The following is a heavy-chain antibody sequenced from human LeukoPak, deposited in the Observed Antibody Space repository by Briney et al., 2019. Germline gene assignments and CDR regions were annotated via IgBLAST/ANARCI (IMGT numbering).Heavy chain of an antibody. V-gene: IGHV1-18*01. J-gene: IGHJ4*02. CDR3: ARLRYCSGGSCYLFDY. CDR2: ISAYNGNT. Sequence: GASVKVSCKASGYTFTSYGISWVRQAPGQGLEWMGWISAYNGNTNYAQKLQGRVTMTTDTSTSTAYMELRSLRSDDTAAYYCARLRYCSGGSCYLFDYWGQGTLVTVSS. CDR1: GYTFTSYG. D-gene: IGHD2-15*01.